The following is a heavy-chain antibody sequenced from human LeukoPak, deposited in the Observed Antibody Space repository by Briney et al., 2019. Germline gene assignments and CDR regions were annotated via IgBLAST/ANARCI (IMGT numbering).Heavy chain of an antibody. CDR3: VRGRVWYYDMSGYHLDY. V-gene: IGHV3-74*03. D-gene: IGHD3-22*01. Sequence: GGSLRVSCEASGFIFNTYWIYWVRQAPGKGLEWVSRINGDGTSTMYADAVRGRFTVSRDNAKETVYLEMSSLRVEDTAVYYCVRGRVWYYDMSGYHLDYWGQGTRVTVSS. J-gene: IGHJ4*02. CDR2: INGDGTST. CDR1: GFIFNTYW.